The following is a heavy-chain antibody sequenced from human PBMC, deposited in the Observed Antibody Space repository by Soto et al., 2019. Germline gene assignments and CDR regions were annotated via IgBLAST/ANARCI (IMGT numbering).Heavy chain of an antibody. CDR2: IYYSGST. CDR3: ARGLTPRPDS. D-gene: IGHD3-9*01. Sequence: SETLSLTCTVSGGSISTDIYYWSWIRQHPGKGLEWIGYIYYSGSTYYNPSLKSRVTISVDTSKNQFSLRLSSVTAADTAVYYCARGLTPRPDSWGQGTLVTVSS. CDR1: GGSISTDIYY. J-gene: IGHJ4*02. V-gene: IGHV4-31*03.